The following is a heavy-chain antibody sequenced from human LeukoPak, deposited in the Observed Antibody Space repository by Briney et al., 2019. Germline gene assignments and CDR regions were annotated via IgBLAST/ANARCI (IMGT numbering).Heavy chain of an antibody. V-gene: IGHV4-34*01. J-gene: IGHJ6*03. CDR1: GGSFSGYY. Sequence: PSETLSLTCAVYGGSFSGYYWSWIRQPPGKGLEWIGEINHSGSTNYNPSLKSRVTISVDTSKNQFSLKLSSVTAAGTAVYYCARGRLIHYYYYMDVWGKGTTVTVSS. CDR3: ARGRLIHYYYYMDV. D-gene: IGHD3-16*01. CDR2: INHSGST.